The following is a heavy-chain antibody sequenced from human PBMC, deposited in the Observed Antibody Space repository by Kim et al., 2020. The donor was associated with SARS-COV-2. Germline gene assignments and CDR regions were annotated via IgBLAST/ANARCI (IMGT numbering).Heavy chain of an antibody. CDR2: INHSGST. CDR3: ATMTGYSSTRGPHYFDY. V-gene: IGHV4-34*01. CDR1: GGSFSGYY. D-gene: IGHD6-13*01. Sequence: SETLSLTCAVYGGSFSGYYWSWIRQPPGKGLEWIGEINHSGSTNYNPSLKSRVTISVDTSKNQFSLKLSSVTAADTAVYYCATMTGYSSTRGPHYFDYWG. J-gene: IGHJ4*01.